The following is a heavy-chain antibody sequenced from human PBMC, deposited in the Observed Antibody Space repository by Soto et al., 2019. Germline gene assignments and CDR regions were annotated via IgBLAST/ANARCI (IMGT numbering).Heavy chain of an antibody. CDR2: IIPICGTA. CDR1: GGTFSSYA. J-gene: IGHJ5*02. V-gene: IGHV1-69*12. D-gene: IGHD5-18*01. CDR3: STCGYSYGSKWFDP. Sequence: QVQLVQSGAEVKKPGSSVKVSCKASGGTFSSYAISWVRQAPGQGLEWMGGIIPICGTANYAQKFQGRVTITADESTSTAYMELSSLRSEDTAVYYCSTCGYSYGSKWFDPWGQGTLVTVSS.